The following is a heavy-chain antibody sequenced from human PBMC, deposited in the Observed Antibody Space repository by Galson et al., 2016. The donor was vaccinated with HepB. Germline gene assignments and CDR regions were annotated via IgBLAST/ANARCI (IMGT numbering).Heavy chain of an antibody. CDR1: GFPFSYYA. CDR3: AKPGTTNAFDI. V-gene: IGHV3-23*01. J-gene: IGHJ3*02. CDR2: ITGRGGTT. D-gene: IGHD3-10*01. Sequence: SLRLSCAASGFPFSYYAMNWVRQAPGKGLEWVSAITGRGGTTYYADSVKGRFTISRDNSKNTLYRQMNTLRAEDTAVYYCAKPGTTNAFDIWGQGTMVTVSS.